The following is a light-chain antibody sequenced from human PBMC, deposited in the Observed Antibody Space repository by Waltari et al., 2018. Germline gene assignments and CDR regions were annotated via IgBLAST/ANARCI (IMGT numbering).Light chain of an antibody. V-gene: IGLV2-11*01. CDR1: SSDVGGYKY. CDR3: CSYAGSYSWV. J-gene: IGLJ3*02. CDR2: DVS. Sequence: QSALTQPRSVSESPGQSVSISCTGTSSDVGGYKYVSWYQQHPGKAPKLMIYDVSKRPSGAPDRFSGSKSGNTASLTISGLQAEDEADYYCCSYAGSYSWVFGGGTKVTVL.